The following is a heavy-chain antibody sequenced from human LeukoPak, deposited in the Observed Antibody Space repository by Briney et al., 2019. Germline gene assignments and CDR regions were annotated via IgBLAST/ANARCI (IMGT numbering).Heavy chain of an antibody. J-gene: IGHJ6*02. CDR3: AREGEWWELLSYYYYGMDV. V-gene: IGHV1-18*01. D-gene: IGHD1-26*01. CDR2: ISAYNGNT. Sequence: VASVKVSCKASGYTFTSYGISWVRQAPGQGLEWMGWISAYNGNTNYAQKLQGRVTMTTDTPTSTAYMELRSLRSDDTAVYYCAREGEWWELLSYYYYGMDVWGQGTTVTVSS. CDR1: GYTFTSYG.